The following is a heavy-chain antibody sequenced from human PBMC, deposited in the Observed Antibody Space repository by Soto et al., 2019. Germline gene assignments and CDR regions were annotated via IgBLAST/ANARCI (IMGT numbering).Heavy chain of an antibody. J-gene: IGHJ5*02. CDR1: GYTFTSYA. D-gene: IGHD3-3*01. CDR3: ARELEWLAGFDP. CDR2: INAGNGNT. Sequence: ASVKVSCKASGYTFTSYAMHWVRQAPGQRLEWMGWINAGNGNTKYSQKFQGRVTITRDTSASTAYMELSSLRSEDTAVYYCARELEWLAGFDPWGQGTLVTVSS. V-gene: IGHV1-3*01.